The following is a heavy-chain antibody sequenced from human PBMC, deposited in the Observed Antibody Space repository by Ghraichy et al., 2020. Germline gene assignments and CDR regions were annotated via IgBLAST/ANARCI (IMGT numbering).Heavy chain of an antibody. J-gene: IGHJ5*02. CDR3: ARRVAVAGTGWFDP. CDR1: GGSISSYY. D-gene: IGHD6-19*01. CDR2: IYYSGST. V-gene: IGHV4-59*08. Sequence: SETLSLTCTVSGGSISSYYWSWIRQPPGKGLEWIGYIYYSGSTNYNPSLKSRVTISVDTSKNQFSLKLSSVTAADTAVYYCARRVAVAGTGWFDPWGQGTLVTVSS.